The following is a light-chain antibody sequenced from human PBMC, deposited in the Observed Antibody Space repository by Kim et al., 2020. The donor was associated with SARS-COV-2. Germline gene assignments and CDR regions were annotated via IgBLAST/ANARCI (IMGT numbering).Light chain of an antibody. V-gene: IGKV1-5*03. Sequence: LSASVGDRVTITCRDSQSVTSWLAWYQQKPGKAPNLLIYKTSTLESGVPSRFSGSGYGTEFTLTISSLQPDDFATYYCQQYYSYVTFGQGTKLEIK. CDR2: KTS. CDR1: QSVTSW. CDR3: QQYYSYVT. J-gene: IGKJ2*01.